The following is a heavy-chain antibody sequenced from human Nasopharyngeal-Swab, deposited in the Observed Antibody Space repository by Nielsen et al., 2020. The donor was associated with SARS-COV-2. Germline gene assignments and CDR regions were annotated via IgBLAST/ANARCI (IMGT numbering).Heavy chain of an antibody. V-gene: IGHV3-48*03. J-gene: IGHJ6*02. D-gene: IGHD3-10*01. CDR2: ISSSGSTI. CDR1: GFTFSSYE. Sequence: GGSLRLSCAASGFTFSSYEMNWVRQAPGKGLEWVSYISSSGSTIYYADSVKGRFTISRDNAKNSLYLQMNSLRAEDTAVYYCARDPGMVRGVIIIRYYYGMDVWGQGTTVTVSS. CDR3: ARDPGMVRGVIIIRYYYGMDV.